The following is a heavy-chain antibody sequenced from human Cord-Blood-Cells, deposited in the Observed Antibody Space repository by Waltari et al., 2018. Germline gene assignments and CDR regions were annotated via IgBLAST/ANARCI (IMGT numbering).Heavy chain of an antibody. D-gene: IGHD3-9*01. V-gene: IGHV4-39*01. Sequence: QLQLQESGPGLVKPSETLSLTCTVSGGSISSSSYYWGWIRQPPGKGLEWIGSIFYSGDTYYNPSLKSRVTISVDTSKNQFSRKLSSVTAADTDVYYCAGQRSYYDILTGYYAFDIWGQGTMVTVSS. CDR3: AGQRSYYDILTGYYAFDI. CDR2: IFYSGDT. CDR1: GGSISSSSYY. J-gene: IGHJ3*02.